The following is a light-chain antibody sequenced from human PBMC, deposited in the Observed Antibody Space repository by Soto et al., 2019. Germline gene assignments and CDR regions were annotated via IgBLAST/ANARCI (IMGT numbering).Light chain of an antibody. V-gene: IGLV2-14*03. CDR1: SSDVGGYNY. J-gene: IGLJ1*01. Sequence: QSLLTQPASVSGSPGQSIAISCTGTSSDVGGYNYVSWYQPHPGKAPKLMIYDVNNRPTGVSNRFSGSKSGNTASLTISGLQAEDEGDYYCCSYTTSSAYGFGTGTKVTVL. CDR3: CSYTTSSAYG. CDR2: DVN.